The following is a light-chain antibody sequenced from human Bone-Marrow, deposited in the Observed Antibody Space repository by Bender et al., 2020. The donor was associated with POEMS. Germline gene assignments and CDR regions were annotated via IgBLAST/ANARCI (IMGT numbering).Light chain of an antibody. CDR3: SSYAGSSNYV. J-gene: IGLJ1*01. CDR2: EAS. CDR1: SSDVGTYNL. Sequence: QSALTQPASVSGSPGQSITISCTGTSSDVGTYNLVSWYQQHPGKAPKFMIYEASKRPSGVSNRFSGSKSGNTASLTISGLQADDEADYYCSSYAGSSNYVFGTGTKVTVL. V-gene: IGLV2-23*01.